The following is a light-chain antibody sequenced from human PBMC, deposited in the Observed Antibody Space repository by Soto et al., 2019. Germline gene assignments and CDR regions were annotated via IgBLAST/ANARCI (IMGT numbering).Light chain of an antibody. V-gene: IGKV1-39*01. CDR3: QHSYSSPLYT. Sequence: DIQMTQSPSSLSASVGDRVAITCRASQRISSSLNWYQQTPGKAPKLLIYAASSLQSGVPSRFSGSGSGTDFTLTISSLQPEDFATHYCQHSYSSPLYTFVQGTKLEIK. CDR2: AAS. CDR1: QRISSS. J-gene: IGKJ2*01.